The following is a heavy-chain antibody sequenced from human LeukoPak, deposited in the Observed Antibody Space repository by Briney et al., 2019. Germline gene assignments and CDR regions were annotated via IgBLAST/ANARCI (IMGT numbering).Heavy chain of an antibody. J-gene: IGHJ4*02. Sequence: GGSLRLSCAASGFTFNTYGMSWVRQAPGKGLEWVSGISGSGGSTHYADSVKGRFTISRDNSKNTLYLQMNSLRAEDTAVYYCASLAIAARPTIFDYWGQGTLVTVSS. D-gene: IGHD6-6*01. CDR1: GFTFNTYG. CDR3: ASLAIAARPTIFDY. CDR2: ISGSGGST. V-gene: IGHV3-23*01.